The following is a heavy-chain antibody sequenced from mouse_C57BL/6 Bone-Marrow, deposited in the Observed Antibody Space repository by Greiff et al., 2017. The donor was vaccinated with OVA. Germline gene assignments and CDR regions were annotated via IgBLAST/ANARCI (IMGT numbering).Heavy chain of an antibody. CDR1: GYTFTSYW. CDR3: AVYSPYYYAMDY. V-gene: IGHV1-72*01. CDR2: IGHNSGGT. Sequence: QVQLQQPGAELVKPGASVKLSCKASGYTFTSYWMHWVKQRPGRGLEWIGRIGHNSGGTKYNEKFKSKATLTVDKPSSIAYMQLSSLTSEDSAVYNCAVYSPYYYAMDYWGQGTSVTVSS. D-gene: IGHD2-12*01. J-gene: IGHJ4*01.